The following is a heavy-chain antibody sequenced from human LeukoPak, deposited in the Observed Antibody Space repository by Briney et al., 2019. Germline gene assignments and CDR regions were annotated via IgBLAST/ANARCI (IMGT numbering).Heavy chain of an antibody. CDR1: GGSFSGYY. J-gene: IGHJ5*02. Sequence: PSETLSLICAVYGGSFSGYYWSWIRQPPGKGLEWIGEINHSGSTNYNPSLKSRVTISVDTSKNQFSLKLSSVTAADTAVYYCASGLGATSDHNWFDPWGQGTLVTVSS. CDR2: INHSGST. D-gene: IGHD1-26*01. V-gene: IGHV4-34*01. CDR3: ASGLGATSDHNWFDP.